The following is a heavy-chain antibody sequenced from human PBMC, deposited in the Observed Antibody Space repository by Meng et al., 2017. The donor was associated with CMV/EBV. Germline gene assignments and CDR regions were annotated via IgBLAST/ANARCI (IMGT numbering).Heavy chain of an antibody. J-gene: IGHJ6*02. CDR2: INSDGSST. CDR1: GFTFSSYW. Sequence: GGSLRLSCAASGFTFSSYWMHWVRPAPGKGLVWVSRINSDGSSTSYADSVKGRFTISRDNAKNTLYLQMTSLRAEDTAVYYCARAPGPWGMDVWGQGTTVTVSS. V-gene: IGHV3-74*01. D-gene: IGHD3-16*01. CDR3: ARAPGPWGMDV.